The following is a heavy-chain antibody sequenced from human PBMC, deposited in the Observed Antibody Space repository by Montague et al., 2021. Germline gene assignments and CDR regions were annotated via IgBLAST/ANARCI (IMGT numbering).Heavy chain of an antibody. CDR3: AKQDYFVSGTSYKGFDP. CDR2: MFYGGST. D-gene: IGHD3-10*01. J-gene: IGHJ5*02. V-gene: IGHV4-59*08. Sequence: ETLSLTCTVSSGPIFHAHWSWVRQPPRQGLEWLGSMFYGGSTSNNPSLKSRVTMSIDTPTNQFSLKLSFVTAADTAVYYCAKQDYFVSGTSYKGFDPWGQGVLVTVSS. CDR1: SGPIFHAH.